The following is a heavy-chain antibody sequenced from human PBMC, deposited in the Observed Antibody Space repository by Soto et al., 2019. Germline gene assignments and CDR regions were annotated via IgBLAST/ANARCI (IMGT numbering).Heavy chain of an antibody. J-gene: IGHJ4*02. D-gene: IGHD4-17*01. CDR1: GFTFSSYA. Sequence: GGSLRLSCAASGFTFSSYAMSWVRQAPGKGLEWVSAISGSGGSTYYADSVKGLFTISRDNSKNTLYLQMNSLRAEDTAVYYCAKALGDYGDYQLIDYWGQGTLVTVSS. CDR2: ISGSGGST. V-gene: IGHV3-23*01. CDR3: AKALGDYGDYQLIDY.